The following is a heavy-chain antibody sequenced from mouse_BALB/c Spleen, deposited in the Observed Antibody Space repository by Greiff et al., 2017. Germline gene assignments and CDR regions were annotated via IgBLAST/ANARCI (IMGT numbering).Heavy chain of an antibody. CDR1: GYSITSGYS. CDR2: IHYSGST. Sequence: EVKLMESGPDLVKPSQSLSLTCTVTGYSITSGYSWQWIRQFPGNKLEWMGYIHYSGSTNYNPSLKSRISITRDTSKNQFFLQLNSVTTEDTATYYCARPTYYRYGRYVDVWGAGTTVTVSS. CDR3: ARPTYYRYGRYVDV. D-gene: IGHD2-14*01. V-gene: IGHV3-1*02. J-gene: IGHJ1*01.